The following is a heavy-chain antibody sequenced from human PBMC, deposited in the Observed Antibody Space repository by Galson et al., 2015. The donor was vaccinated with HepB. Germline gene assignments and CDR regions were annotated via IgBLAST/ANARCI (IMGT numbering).Heavy chain of an antibody. CDR2: ISPTSTTI. CDR1: GLTFSSYN. J-gene: IGHJ4*02. D-gene: IGHD3-3*02. V-gene: IGHV3-48*01. Sequence: SAATGLTFSSYNMNWVRQAPGKGLEWISFISPTSTTIHYADSVKGRFTISRDNSKNTLYLQMNSLRAEDTALYYCARMSGRLASRFDYWGQGTLVTVSS. CDR3: ARMSGRLASRFDY.